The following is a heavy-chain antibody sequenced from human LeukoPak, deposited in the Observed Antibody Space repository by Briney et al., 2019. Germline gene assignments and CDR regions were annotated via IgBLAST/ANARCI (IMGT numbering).Heavy chain of an antibody. J-gene: IGHJ4*02. CDR3: ARGLRRGIAAAGSPFDY. CDR1: GGSFSGYY. CDR2: INHSGST. V-gene: IGHV4-34*01. Sequence: PSETLSLTCAVYGGSFSGYYWSWIRQPPGKGLEWIGEINHSGSTNYNPSLKSRVTISVDTSKNQFSLKLSSVTAADTAVYYCARGLRRGIAAAGSPFDYWGQGTLVTVSS. D-gene: IGHD6-13*01.